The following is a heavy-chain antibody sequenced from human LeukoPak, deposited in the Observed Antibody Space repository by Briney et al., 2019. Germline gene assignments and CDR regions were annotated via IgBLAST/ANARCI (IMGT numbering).Heavy chain of an antibody. Sequence: SETLSLTCTVSGGSISSYYWSWIRQPAGKGLEWIGRIYTTGSTNYNPSLKSRITMSVDTSRNQFSLKLSAVTAADTAVYYCARGTDMTPISGYYSFVYWGQGTLVSVSS. CDR1: GGSISSYY. D-gene: IGHD5-12*01. V-gene: IGHV4-4*07. CDR2: IYTTGST. CDR3: ARGTDMTPISGYYSFVY. J-gene: IGHJ4*02.